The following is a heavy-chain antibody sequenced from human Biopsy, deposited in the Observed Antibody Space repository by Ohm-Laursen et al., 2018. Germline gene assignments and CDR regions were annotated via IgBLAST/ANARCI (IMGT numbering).Heavy chain of an antibody. V-gene: IGHV1-2*02. CDR1: GYTFTGYH. CDR3: TRGGYYYDSLAYYYWFDP. Sequence: GASVKVSCKSSGYTFTGYHVHWVRQAPGQGLEWMGWIDPKSGDTNYAQKFQGGVTMTRDTSISTAYVDLSSLRSDDTAVYYCTRGGYYYDSLAYYYWFDPWGQGTLVTVSS. CDR2: IDPKSGDT. J-gene: IGHJ5*02. D-gene: IGHD3-22*01.